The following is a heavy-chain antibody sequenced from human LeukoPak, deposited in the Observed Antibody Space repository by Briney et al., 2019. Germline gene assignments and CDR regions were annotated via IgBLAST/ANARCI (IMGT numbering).Heavy chain of an antibody. D-gene: IGHD3-10*01. CDR2: IYYSGST. CDR1: GGSISSYY. CDR3: ARYYYGSGCYYPNYYYYYMDV. J-gene: IGHJ6*03. Sequence: NPSETLSLTCTVSGGSISSYYWSWIRQPPGKGLEWIGYIYYSGSTNYNPSLKSRVTISVDTSKNQFSLKLSSVTAADTAVYYCARYYYGSGCYYPNYYYYYMDVWGKGTTVTVSS. V-gene: IGHV4-59*01.